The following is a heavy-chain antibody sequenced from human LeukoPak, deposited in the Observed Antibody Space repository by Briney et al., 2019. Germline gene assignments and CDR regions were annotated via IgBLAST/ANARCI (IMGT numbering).Heavy chain of an antibody. CDR1: TFSFSEYP. CDR3: AKSLLTTATGTGRAFDI. Sequence: GGSPRLSCAASTFSFSEYPMGWVRQAPGKGLEWVSGISAGGDGTYYADPVKGRFTISRDNSKNTLFLQMNSLRAEDTAKYYCAKSLLTTATGTGRAFDIWGQGTMVTVSS. CDR2: ISAGGDGT. V-gene: IGHV3-23*01. J-gene: IGHJ3*02. D-gene: IGHD1-1*01.